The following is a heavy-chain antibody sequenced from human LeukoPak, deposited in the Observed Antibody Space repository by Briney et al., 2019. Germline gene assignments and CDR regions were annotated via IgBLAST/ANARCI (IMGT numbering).Heavy chain of an antibody. CDR3: ASSSYDSSGYPGAFDI. CDR1: GGTFSSYA. J-gene: IGHJ3*02. V-gene: IGHV1-69*04. CDR2: IIPILGIA. Sequence: SVTVSCKASGGTFSSYAISWVRQAPGQGLEWMGRIIPILGIANYAQKFQGRVTITADKSTSTAYMELSSLRSEDTAVYYCASSSYDSSGYPGAFDIWGRGTM. D-gene: IGHD3-22*01.